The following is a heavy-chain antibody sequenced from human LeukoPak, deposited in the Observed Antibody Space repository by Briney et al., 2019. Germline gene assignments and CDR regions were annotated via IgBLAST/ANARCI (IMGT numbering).Heavy chain of an antibody. CDR2: ISSSGSTI. V-gene: IGHV3-48*03. J-gene: IGHJ6*03. CDR1: GFTFSSYE. D-gene: IGHD6-6*01. Sequence: GGSLRLSCAGSGFTFSSYEMNWVRQAPGKGLEWVSYISSSGSTIYYADSVKGRFTISRDNAKNSLYLQMNSLRAEDTAVYYCARGYRSAARRLLPMDVWGKGTTVTVSS. CDR3: ARGYRSAARRLLPMDV.